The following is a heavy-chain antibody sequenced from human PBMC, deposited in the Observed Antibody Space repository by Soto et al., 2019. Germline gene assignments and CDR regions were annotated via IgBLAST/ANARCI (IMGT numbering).Heavy chain of an antibody. CDR1: GFTLSGNG. CDR3: TRVGGSVSGMDV. CDR2: IDNAGSSV. J-gene: IGHJ6*02. Sequence: EVQLVESGGGLVRPGGSLSLSVAAPGFTLSGNGLPWVRKPPGRGLVWVSRIDNAGSSVRYADSVKGRFTISRDNAKNTLYLQMNSLRAEDTAVYYCTRVGGSVSGMDVWGQGTTVTVSS. V-gene: IGHV3-74*01. D-gene: IGHD1-26*01.